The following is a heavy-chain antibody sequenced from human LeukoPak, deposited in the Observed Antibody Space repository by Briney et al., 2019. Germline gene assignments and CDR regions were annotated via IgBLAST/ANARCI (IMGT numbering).Heavy chain of an antibody. D-gene: IGHD4-17*01. J-gene: IGHJ5*02. CDR1: GLTGSHNY. Sequence: GGSLRLSCAASGLTGSHNYVSWVRRAPGKGLEWVSAIHTSGDTCYADSVKGRFTISRDTSKNTLYLQINSLRVEDTAVYYCIVFGDSNHWGQGTLVTVSS. V-gene: IGHV3-53*01. CDR2: IHTSGDT. CDR3: IVFGDSNH.